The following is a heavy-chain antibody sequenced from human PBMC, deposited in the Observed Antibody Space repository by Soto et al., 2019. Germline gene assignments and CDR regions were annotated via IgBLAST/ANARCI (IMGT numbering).Heavy chain of an antibody. J-gene: IGHJ3*02. CDR3: TRDWFGTGDFSAFDI. CDR2: IRSKAYGGTT. CDR1: GFTFGDYA. D-gene: IGHD2-21*02. V-gene: IGHV3-49*04. Sequence: SLRLSCTASGFTFGDYAMSWVRQAPGKGLEWVGFIRSKAYGGTTEYAASVKGRFTISRDDSKSIAYLQMNSLKTEDTAVYYCTRDWFGTGDFSAFDIWGQGTMLTVSS.